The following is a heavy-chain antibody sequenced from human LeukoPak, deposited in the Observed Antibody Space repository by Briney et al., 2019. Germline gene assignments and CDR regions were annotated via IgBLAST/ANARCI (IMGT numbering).Heavy chain of an antibody. CDR1: GYTFTSYA. CDR3: ARDSSYSSGWFNKQFDY. CDR2: ISAYNGNT. D-gene: IGHD6-19*01. V-gene: IGHV1-18*01. J-gene: IGHJ4*02. Sequence: ASVKVSCKASGYTFTSYAMNWVRQAPGQGLEWMGWISAYNGNTNYAQKLQGRVTMTTDTSTSTAYMELRSLRSDDTAVYYCARDSSYSSGWFNKQFDYWGQGTPVTVSS.